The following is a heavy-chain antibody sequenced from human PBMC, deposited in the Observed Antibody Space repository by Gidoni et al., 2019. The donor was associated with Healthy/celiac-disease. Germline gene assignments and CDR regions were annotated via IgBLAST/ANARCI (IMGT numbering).Heavy chain of an antibody. CDR2: ISSSSSYI. CDR1: GFTFCSYS. D-gene: IGHD6-19*01. CDR3: ARARGSSGWYDWDY. J-gene: IGHJ4*02. Sequence: EVQLVESGGGLVKPGGSLRLSCPAYGFTFCSYSMNWVRQAPGKGLEWVSSISSSSSYIYYADSVKGRFTISRDNAKNSLYLQMNSLRAEDTAVYYCARARGSSGWYDWDYWGQGTLVTVSS. V-gene: IGHV3-21*01.